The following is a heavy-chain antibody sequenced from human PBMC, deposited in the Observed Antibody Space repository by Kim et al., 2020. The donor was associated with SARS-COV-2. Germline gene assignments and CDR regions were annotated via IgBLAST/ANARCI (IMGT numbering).Heavy chain of an antibody. CDR1: GFTFSSYA. Sequence: GGSLRLSCAASGFTFSSYAMSWVRQAPGKGLEWVSVIYSGGSSTYYADSVKGRFTISRDNSKNTLYLQMNSLRAEDTAVYYCAKGGLLWFGSKGRYFDLWGRGTLVTVSS. V-gene: IGHV3-23*03. CDR2: IYSGGSST. D-gene: IGHD3-10*01. CDR3: AKGGLLWFGSKGRYFDL. J-gene: IGHJ2*01.